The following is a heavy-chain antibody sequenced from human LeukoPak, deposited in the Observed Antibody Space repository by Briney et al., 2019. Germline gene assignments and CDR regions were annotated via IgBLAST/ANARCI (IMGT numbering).Heavy chain of an antibody. Sequence: ASVKVSCKASGGTFSSYAISWVRQAPGQGLEWMGGIIPIFGTANYAQKFQGRVTITADESTSTAYMELSSLRSEDTAVYYCARGFRSPPLRSGSPYGMDVWGQGTTVTVSS. CDR2: IIPIFGTA. D-gene: IGHD2-15*01. J-gene: IGHJ6*02. CDR3: ARGFRSPPLRSGSPYGMDV. V-gene: IGHV1-69*13. CDR1: GGTFSSYA.